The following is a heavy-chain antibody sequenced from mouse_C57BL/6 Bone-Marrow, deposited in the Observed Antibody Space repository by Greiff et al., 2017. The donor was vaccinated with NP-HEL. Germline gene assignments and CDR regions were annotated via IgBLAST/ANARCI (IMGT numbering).Heavy chain of an antibody. CDR1: GFTFSSYG. CDR2: ISSGGSYT. J-gene: IGHJ4*01. V-gene: IGHV5-6*01. CDR3: ASDAMDY. Sequence: DVQLVESGGDLVKPGGSLKLSCAASGFTFSSYGMSWVRQTPDKRLEWVATISSGGSYTYYPDSVKGRFTISRDNAKNTLYLQMSSLKSEDTAMYYCASDAMDYWGQGTSVTVSS.